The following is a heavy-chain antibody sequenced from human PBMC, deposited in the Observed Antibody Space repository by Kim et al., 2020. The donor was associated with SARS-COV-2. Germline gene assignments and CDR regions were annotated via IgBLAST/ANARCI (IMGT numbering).Heavy chain of an antibody. CDR1: GYTFTSYG. CDR2: ICVYNGNT. CDR3: ARDGFDFWSGGAFDY. Sequence: ASVKVSCKASGYTFTSYGISWVRQAPGQGLEWMGWICVYNGNTNYAQKLQGRVTMTTDTSTSTAYMELRSLRSDDTAVYYCARDGFDFWSGGAFDYWGQGALVTVSS. V-gene: IGHV1-18*01. J-gene: IGHJ4*02. D-gene: IGHD3-3*01.